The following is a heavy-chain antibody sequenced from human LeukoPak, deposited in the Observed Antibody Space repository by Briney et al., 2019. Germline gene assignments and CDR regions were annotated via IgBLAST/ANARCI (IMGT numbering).Heavy chain of an antibody. CDR3: AKDWFATTDY. Sequence: PGGSLRLSCAASGFPFSVSWMHWFRQVPGKGLMWVSRITTDETTTYADSVRGRFSISRDNAKNTMYLQMNSLRVEDTAVYYCAKDWFATTDYWGQGILVTASS. J-gene: IGHJ4*02. V-gene: IGHV3-74*01. CDR1: GFPFSVSW. CDR2: ITTDETT. D-gene: IGHD1/OR15-1a*01.